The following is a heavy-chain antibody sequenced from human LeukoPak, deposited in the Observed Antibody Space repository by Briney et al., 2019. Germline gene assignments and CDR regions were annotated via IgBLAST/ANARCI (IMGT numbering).Heavy chain of an antibody. CDR1: GGSISSYY. J-gene: IGHJ3*02. V-gene: IGHV4-4*07. CDR2: ISSSGRT. Sequence: SETLSLTCTVSGGSISSYYWSWIRQPAGKGLEWIGRISSSGRTNYNPSLKSRVTISVDTSKNQFSLKLSSVTAADTAVYFCARGPYSYDSSGAFDIWGQGTMVTVSS. D-gene: IGHD3-22*01. CDR3: ARGPYSYDSSGAFDI.